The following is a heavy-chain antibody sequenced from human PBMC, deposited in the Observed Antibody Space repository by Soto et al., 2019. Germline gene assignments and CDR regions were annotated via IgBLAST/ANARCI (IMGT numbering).Heavy chain of an antibody. CDR2: IYYSGST. J-gene: IGHJ6*03. CDR3: ARAYCGGDCYSYYYYYYYMDV. Sequence: SETLSLTCTVSGGSISSGGYYWSWIRQHPGKGLEWIGYIYYSGSTYYNPSLKSRVTISVDTSKNQFSLKLSSVTAADTAVYYCARAYCGGDCYSYYYYYYYMDVWGKGTTVTVSS. V-gene: IGHV4-31*03. D-gene: IGHD2-21*01. CDR1: GGSISSGGYY.